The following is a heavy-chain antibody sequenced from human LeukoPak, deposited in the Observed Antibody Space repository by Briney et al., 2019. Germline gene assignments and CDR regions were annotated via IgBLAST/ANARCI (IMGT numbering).Heavy chain of an antibody. CDR3: ARVGQGEWFFDL. J-gene: IGHJ2*01. CDR1: GFTFSSYG. D-gene: IGHD1-26*01. CDR2: IWYGGSNK. Sequence: GGSLRLSCAASGFTFSSYGMHWVRQAPGKGLEWVAVIWYGGSNKYYADSVKGRFTISRDNSKNTLYLQMNSLGAEDTAVYYCARVGQGEWFFDLWGRGTLVTVSS. V-gene: IGHV3-33*08.